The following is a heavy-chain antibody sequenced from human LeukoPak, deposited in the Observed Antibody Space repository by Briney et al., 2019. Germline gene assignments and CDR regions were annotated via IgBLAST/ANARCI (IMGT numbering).Heavy chain of an antibody. D-gene: IGHD2-15*01. CDR2: ISGSGGST. CDR1: GFTFSSYG. V-gene: IGHV3-23*01. J-gene: IGHJ4*02. Sequence: GGSLRLSCAASGFTFSSYGMHWVRQAPGKGLEWVSAISGSGGSTYYADAVKGRFTISRDNSKNTLFMQMNSLRAEDTAVYYCAKRYCSGGTCYPLDYWGQGTLVTVSS. CDR3: AKRYCSGGTCYPLDY.